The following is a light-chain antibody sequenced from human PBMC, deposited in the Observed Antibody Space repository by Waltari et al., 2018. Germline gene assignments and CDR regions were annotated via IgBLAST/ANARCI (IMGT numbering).Light chain of an antibody. CDR2: EVS. CDR3: SSYTSSSTPLYV. Sequence: QSALTQPASVSGSPGQSITISCTGTSSDVGGYNYVSWDQQHPGNAPKLMIYEVSNRPSGVSNRFSGSKSGNTASLTISGLQAEDEADYYCSSYTSSSTPLYVFGTGTKVTVL. CDR1: SSDVGGYNY. V-gene: IGLV2-14*01. J-gene: IGLJ1*01.